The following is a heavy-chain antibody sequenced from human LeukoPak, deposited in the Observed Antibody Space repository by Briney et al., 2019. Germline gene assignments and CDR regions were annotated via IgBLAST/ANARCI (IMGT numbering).Heavy chain of an antibody. CDR2: ISYDGSNK. CDR1: GFTFSSYG. J-gene: IGHJ4*02. V-gene: IGHV3-30*18. Sequence: GRSLRLSCAASGFTFSSYGMHWVRQAPDKGLEWVAVISYDGSNKYYADSVKGRFTISRDNSKNTLYLQMNSLRAEDTAVYYCAKGLLVVVITTSFDYWGQGTLVTVSS. CDR3: AKGLLVVVITTSFDY. D-gene: IGHD3-22*01.